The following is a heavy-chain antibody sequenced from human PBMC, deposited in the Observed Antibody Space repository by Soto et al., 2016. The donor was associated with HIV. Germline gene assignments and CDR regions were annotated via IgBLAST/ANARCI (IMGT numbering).Heavy chain of an antibody. CDR2: ISGSGGST. CDR3: ARDQGGYSSGWSDY. V-gene: IGHV3-23*01. CDR1: GFTFNNYA. J-gene: IGHJ4*02. Sequence: EVQLLESGGGLVQPGGSLRLSCAASGFTFNNYAMSWVRQAPGKGLEWVSTISGSGGSTYYADSVKGRFTISRDNSKNTLYLQMNSLRVEDTAVYYCARDQGGYSSGWSDYWGQGTLVTVSS. D-gene: IGHD6-19*01.